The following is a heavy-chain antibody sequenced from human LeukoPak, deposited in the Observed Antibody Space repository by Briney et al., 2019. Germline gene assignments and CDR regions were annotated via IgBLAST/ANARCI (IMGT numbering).Heavy chain of an antibody. D-gene: IGHD3-10*01. Sequence: GGSLRLSCAASGFTFSSSWMHWVRQAPGKGLVWVSRINSDGSSTSYADSVKGRFTISRDNAKNTLYLQMNSLRAEDTAVYYCARRDRMVRGVMDYWGQGTLVTVSS. CDR3: ARRDRMVRGVMDY. V-gene: IGHV3-74*01. CDR2: INSDGSST. CDR1: GFTFSSSW. J-gene: IGHJ4*02.